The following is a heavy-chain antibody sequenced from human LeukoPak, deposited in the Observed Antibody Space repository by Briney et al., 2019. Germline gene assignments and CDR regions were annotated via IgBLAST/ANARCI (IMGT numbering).Heavy chain of an antibody. V-gene: IGHV1-2*04. J-gene: IGHJ4*02. Sequence: ASVKVSCKASGYTFTGYYMHWVRQAPGQGLEWMGWINPNSGGTNYAQKFQGWVTMTRDTSISTAYMELSSLRSEDTAVYYCARSVGATEFDYWGQGTLVTVSS. D-gene: IGHD1-26*01. CDR3: ARSVGATEFDY. CDR1: GYTFTGYY. CDR2: INPNSGGT.